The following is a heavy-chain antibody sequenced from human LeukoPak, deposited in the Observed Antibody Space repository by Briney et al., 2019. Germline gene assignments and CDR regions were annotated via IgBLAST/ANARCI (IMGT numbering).Heavy chain of an antibody. V-gene: IGHV3-30*18. CDR1: GFTFSSYG. J-gene: IGHJ4*02. CDR3: AKGITMVRGPEPNFDY. D-gene: IGHD3-10*01. CDR2: ISYDGSNK. Sequence: GRSLRLSCAASGFTFSSYGMHWVRQAPGKGLEWVAVISYDGSNKYYADSVKGRFTISRDNPKNTLYLQMNSLRAEDTAVYYCAKGITMVRGPEPNFDYWGQGTLVTVSS.